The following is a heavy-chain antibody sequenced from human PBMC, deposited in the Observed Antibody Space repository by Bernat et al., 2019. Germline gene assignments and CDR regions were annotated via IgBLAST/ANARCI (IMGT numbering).Heavy chain of an antibody. Sequence: QVQLVESGGGVVQPGRSLRLSCAASGFTFSSYAMHWVRQAPGKGLEWVAVISYDGSNKYYADSVKGRFTISRDNSKNTLYLQMNSLRAEDTAVYYCASFDCWSGPSRMDVWGKGTTVTVSS. V-gene: IGHV3-30*01. CDR3: ASFDCWSGPSRMDV. CDR1: GFTFSSYA. J-gene: IGHJ6*04. D-gene: IGHD3-3*01. CDR2: ISYDGSNK.